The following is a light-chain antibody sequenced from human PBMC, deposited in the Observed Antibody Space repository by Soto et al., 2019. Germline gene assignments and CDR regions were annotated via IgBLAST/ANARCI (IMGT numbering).Light chain of an antibody. V-gene: IGLV2-14*01. CDR2: EDI. CDR3: CSYTTSSTLV. CDR1: SSDIGTYNH. J-gene: IGLJ1*01. Sequence: QSALTQPASVSGSPGQSIALSCAGNSSDIGTYNHVSWYQQHPGKAPQLIIYEDINRPSGLSSRFSGSKSGNTASLTISGLQAEDEADYFCCSYTTSSTLVCGTGTKLTVL.